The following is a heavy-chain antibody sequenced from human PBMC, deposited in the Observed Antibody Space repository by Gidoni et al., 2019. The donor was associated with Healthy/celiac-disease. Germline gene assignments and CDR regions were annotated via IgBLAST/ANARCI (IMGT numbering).Heavy chain of an antibody. CDR3: AKDMQDCSSTSCYHFYYYGMDV. CDR2: ISWNSGSI. V-gene: IGHV3-9*01. J-gene: IGHJ6*02. CDR1: GFTFDDYA. Sequence: LRLSCAASGFTFDDYAMHWVRQAPGKGLEWVSGISWNSGSIGYADSVKGRFTISRDNAKNSLYLQMNSLRAEDTALYYCAKDMQDCSSTSCYHFYYYGMDVRGQGTTVTVSS. D-gene: IGHD2-2*01.